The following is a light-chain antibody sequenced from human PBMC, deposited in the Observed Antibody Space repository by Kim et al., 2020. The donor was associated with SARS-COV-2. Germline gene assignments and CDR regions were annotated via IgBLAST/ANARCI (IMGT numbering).Light chain of an antibody. V-gene: IGKV1-5*01. CDR3: QEYTNSWT. CDR1: RNINRW. CDR2: EAS. Sequence: DIQMTQSPSTLSASVGDRVTITCRASRNINRWLAWFQQRPGKVPKLLIYEASKLESGVPSRFSGSGSGTEFTLTINSLHPDDYATYYCQEYTNSWTFGQGTKVDIK. J-gene: IGKJ1*01.